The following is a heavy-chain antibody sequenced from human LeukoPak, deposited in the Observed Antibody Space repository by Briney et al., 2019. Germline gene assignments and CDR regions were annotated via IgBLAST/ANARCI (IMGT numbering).Heavy chain of an antibody. D-gene: IGHD6-19*01. V-gene: IGHV3-33*01. Sequence: GRSLRLSCAASGFTFSSYGMHWVRQAPGKGLEWVAVIWYDGSNKYYADSVKGRFTISRDNSKNTLYLQMNSLRAEDTAVYYCARALTAVAASRNYYYGMDVWGQGTTVTVSS. CDR1: GFTFSSYG. J-gene: IGHJ6*02. CDR3: ARALTAVAASRNYYYGMDV. CDR2: IWYDGSNK.